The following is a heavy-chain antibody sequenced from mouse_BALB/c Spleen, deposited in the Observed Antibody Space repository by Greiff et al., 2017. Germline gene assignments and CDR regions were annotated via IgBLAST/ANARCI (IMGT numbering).Heavy chain of an antibody. CDR1: GFTFSSYG. CDR3: ARGTTVVANYAMDY. V-gene: IGHV5-6*01. CDR2: ISSGGSYT. Sequence: EVQLQESGGDLVKPGGSLKLSCAASGFTFSSYGMSWVRQTPDKRLEWVATISSGGSYTYYPDSVKGRFTISRDNAKNTLYLQMSSLKSEDTAMYYCARGTTVVANYAMDYWGQGTSVTVSS. J-gene: IGHJ4*01. D-gene: IGHD1-1*01.